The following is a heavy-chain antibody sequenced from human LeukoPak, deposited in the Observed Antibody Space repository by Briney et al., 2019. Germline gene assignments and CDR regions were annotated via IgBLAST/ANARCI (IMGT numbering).Heavy chain of an antibody. D-gene: IGHD1-1*01. CDR1: GGSISSSNW. J-gene: IGHJ4*02. CDR2: ISHSGST. CDR3: ARVTGTTPFDC. V-gene: IGHV4-4*02. Sequence: SETLSLTCAVSGGSISSSNWWSWVRQSPGKGLEWIGEISHSGSTNYNPSLESRVTISVDKSKNQFSLKSTSVTAADTAVYFCARVTGTTPFDCWGQGTLVTVSS.